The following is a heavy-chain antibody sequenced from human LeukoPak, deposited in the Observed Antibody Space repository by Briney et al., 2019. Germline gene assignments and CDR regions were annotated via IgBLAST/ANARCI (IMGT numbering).Heavy chain of an antibody. CDR2: IYYSGST. J-gene: IGHJ5*02. CDR1: GGSISSGGYY. CDR3: ARVVPSYDFWSGYYYRWFDP. V-gene: IGHV4-31*03. Sequence: PLQTLSLTCTVSGGSISSGGYYWSWIRQHPGKGLEWIGYIYYSGSTYYNPSLKSRVTISVDTSKNQFSLKLSSVTAADTAVYYCARVVPSYDFWSGYYYRWFDPWGQGTLVTVSS. D-gene: IGHD3-3*01.